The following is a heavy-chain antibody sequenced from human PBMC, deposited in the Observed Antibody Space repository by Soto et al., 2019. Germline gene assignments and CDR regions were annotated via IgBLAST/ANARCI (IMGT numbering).Heavy chain of an antibody. CDR1: GGSISSGDYY. CDR3: ARGYYDFWSGYLRWFDP. CDR2: IYYSGST. J-gene: IGHJ5*02. D-gene: IGHD3-3*01. Sequence: KTSETLSLTCTVSGGSISSGDYYWSWIRQPPGKGLEWIGYIYYSGSTYYNPSLKSRVTISVDTSKNQFSLKLSSVTAADTAVYYCARGYYDFWSGYLRWFDPWGQGTLVTVSS. V-gene: IGHV4-30-4*01.